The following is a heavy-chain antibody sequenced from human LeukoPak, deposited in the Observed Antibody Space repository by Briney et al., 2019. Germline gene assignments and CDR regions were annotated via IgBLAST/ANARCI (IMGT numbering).Heavy chain of an antibody. J-gene: IGHJ6*03. D-gene: IGHD6-13*01. V-gene: IGHV3-23*01. CDR3: ARGAAADSRYRYYYYMDV. CDR1: GFTFSTYG. CDR2: ITGSGGST. Sequence: GGSLRLSCVASGFTFSTYGMSWVRQAPGKGLEWVSAITGSGGSTYYADSVKGRFTISRDNSKNTLYLQMNSLRAEDTAVYYCARGAAADSRYRYYYYMDVWGKGTTVTISS.